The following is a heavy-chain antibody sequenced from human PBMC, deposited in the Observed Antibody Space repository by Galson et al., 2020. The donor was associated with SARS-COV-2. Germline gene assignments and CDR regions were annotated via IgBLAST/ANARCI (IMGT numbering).Heavy chain of an antibody. CDR1: GFTFSSYA. Sequence: GGYLRLSCAASGFTFSSYAMSWVRQAPGKGLEWVSAISGSGGSTYYADSVKGRFTISRDNSKNTLYLQMNSLRAEDTAVYYCAKDFSVTRLCCFDPWGQGTRVTVSS. CDR2: ISGSGGST. D-gene: IGHD3-16*01. V-gene: IGHV3-23*01. J-gene: IGHJ5*02. CDR3: AKDFSVTRLCCFDP.